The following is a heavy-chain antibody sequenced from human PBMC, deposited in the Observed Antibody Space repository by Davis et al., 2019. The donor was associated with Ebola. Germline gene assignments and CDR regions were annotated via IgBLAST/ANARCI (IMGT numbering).Heavy chain of an antibody. CDR1: GFTFSSYS. CDR3: AREVGAVAENYFDY. V-gene: IGHV3-21*01. J-gene: IGHJ4*02. CDR2: ISSHSDYI. D-gene: IGHD6-19*01. Sequence: PGGSLRLSCAASGFTFSSYSMNWVRQAPGKGLEWVSSISSHSDYIYYADSVKGRFSISRDNSKNTLDLQMNSLRAEDTAVYYCAREVGAVAENYFDYWGQGTLVTVSS.